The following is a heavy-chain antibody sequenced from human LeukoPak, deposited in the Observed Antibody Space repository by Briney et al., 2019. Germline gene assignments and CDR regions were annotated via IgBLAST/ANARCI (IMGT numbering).Heavy chain of an antibody. V-gene: IGHV4-59*08. J-gene: IGHJ4*02. D-gene: IGHD6-19*01. CDR1: GGSVSGYY. CDR3: ARSTPTYSSGWYSAYSDY. CDR2: GYYSGTT. Sequence: KPSETLSLTCTVSGGSVSGYYWSWIRQPPGKGLEWIGYGYYSGTTNYNPSLKSRVTISLDTSKNQFSLRLSSVTAADTALYYCARSTPTYSSGWYSAYSDYWGQGTLVTVSS.